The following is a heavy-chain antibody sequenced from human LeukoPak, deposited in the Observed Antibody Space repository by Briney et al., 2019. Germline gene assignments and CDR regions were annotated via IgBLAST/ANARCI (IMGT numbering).Heavy chain of an antibody. V-gene: IGHV1-46*01. D-gene: IGHD4-17*01. CDR3: ARGVYGDYPINPFDY. CDR1: GYTFTSYY. CDR2: INPSGGST. J-gene: IGHJ4*02. Sequence: ASVKVSCKASGYTFTSYYMHWMRQAPGQGLEWMGIINPSGGSTSYAQKFQGRVTMTRDTSTSTVYMELSSLRSEDTAVYYCARGVYGDYPINPFDYWGQGTLVTVSS.